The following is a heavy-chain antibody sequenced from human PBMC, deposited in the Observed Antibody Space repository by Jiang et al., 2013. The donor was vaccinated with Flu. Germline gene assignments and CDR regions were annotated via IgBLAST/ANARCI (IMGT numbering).Heavy chain of an antibody. D-gene: IGHD5-18*01. J-gene: IGHJ4*02. CDR3: ARGVGGYSYGYILY. Sequence: GHTFTDYNLHWVQQVPGKGLEWMGLVDPEDGKAVYAERFQGRAVLTADTSTDTAYMELSSLRSEDTAVYYCARGVGGYSYGYILYWGRGTLVTVSS. CDR1: GHTFTDYN. CDR2: VDPEDGKA. V-gene: IGHV1-69-2*01.